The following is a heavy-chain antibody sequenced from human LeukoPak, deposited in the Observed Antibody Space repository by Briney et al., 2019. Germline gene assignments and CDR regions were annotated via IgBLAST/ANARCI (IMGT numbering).Heavy chain of an antibody. D-gene: IGHD3-3*01. J-gene: IGHJ5*02. V-gene: IGHV1-18*01. CDR2: ISIYNGNT. CDR3: ARITYDFWSGYHMPDDP. Sequence: GASVKVSCKASGYTFTNYGISWVRQAPGQGLEWMGWISIYNGNTDYAQKLRGRVTMTTDTSTSTAYMELRSLRSDDTAVYYCARITYDFWSGYHMPDDPWGQGTLVTVSS. CDR1: GYTFTNYG.